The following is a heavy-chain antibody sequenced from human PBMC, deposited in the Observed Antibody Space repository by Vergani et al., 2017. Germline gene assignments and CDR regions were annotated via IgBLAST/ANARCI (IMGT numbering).Heavy chain of an antibody. D-gene: IGHD3-9*01. CDR1: GFSIDNGYY. J-gene: IGHJ4*02. CDR2: IYRTCRT. Sequence: QVKLQESGPGLVKPSETLSLTCAVSGFSIDNGYYWDWIRQPPGKGLEWIGSIYRTCRTHFNPSLKSRVTISVDTSNNHFSLRLNSLTAADTAVYYCARRSGIVYDIFSGTQYFFDFWGQGTLVTVSS. V-gene: IGHV4-38-2*01. CDR3: ARRSGIVYDIFSGTQYFFDF.